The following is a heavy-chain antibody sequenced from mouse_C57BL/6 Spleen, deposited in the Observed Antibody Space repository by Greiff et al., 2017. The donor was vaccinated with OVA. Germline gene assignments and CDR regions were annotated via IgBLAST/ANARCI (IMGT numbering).Heavy chain of an antibody. J-gene: IGHJ3*01. CDR2: ISNGGGST. V-gene: IGHV5-12*01. CDR1: GFTFSDYY. D-gene: IGHD2-4*01. Sequence: EVKLVESGGGLVQPGGSLKLSCAASGFTFSDYYMYWVRQTPEKRLEWVAYISNGGGSTYYPDTVKGRFTISRDNAKNTLYLQMSRLKSEDTAMYYCARYDDGGRGFAYWGQGTLVTVSA. CDR3: ARYDDGGRGFAY.